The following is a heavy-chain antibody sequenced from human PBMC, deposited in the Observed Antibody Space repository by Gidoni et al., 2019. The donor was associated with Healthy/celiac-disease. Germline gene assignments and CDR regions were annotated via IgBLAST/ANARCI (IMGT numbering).Heavy chain of an antibody. Sequence: QVPLLQSGAEVKRPGASVEVSCKASGYTFIRYALNWVRQATGQGLEWMGWMSPNSGNTGYSQRFQGRVTMTWDTSISTAYMELSSLTSGDTAVYYGARDYGGSSGGFDPWGQGTQVTVSS. J-gene: IGHJ5*02. CDR2: MSPNSGNT. CDR1: GYTFIRYA. V-gene: IGHV1-8*01. D-gene: IGHD2-15*01. CDR3: ARDYGGSSGGFDP.